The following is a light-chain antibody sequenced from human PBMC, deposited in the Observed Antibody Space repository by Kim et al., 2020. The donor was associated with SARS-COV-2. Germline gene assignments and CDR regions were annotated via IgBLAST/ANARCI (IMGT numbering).Light chain of an antibody. J-gene: IGLJ2*01. Sequence: KTVTISCTRRRGSIASNYVQWYQQRPGSAPTTGIYEDNQRPSGVPDRFSGSIDSSSNSASLTISGLKTEDEADYYCQSYDSSNHVVFGGGTQLTVL. CDR2: EDN. CDR1: RGSIASNY. CDR3: QSYDSSNHVV. V-gene: IGLV6-57*03.